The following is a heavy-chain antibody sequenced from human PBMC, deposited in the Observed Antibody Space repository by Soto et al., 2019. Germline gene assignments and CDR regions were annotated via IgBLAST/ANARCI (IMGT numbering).Heavy chain of an antibody. CDR3: ARRRKFCTNGVCSLYGMDV. D-gene: IGHD2-8*01. V-gene: IGHV1-18*01. Sequence: QVQLVQSGAEVKKPGASVKVSCKASGYTFTSYGISWVRQAPGQGLEWKGWISAYNGNTNYAQKFQGRVTMTTDTSTSTAFMELRSMPPAHTAVYYCARRRKFCTNGVCSLYGMDVWCQGTTVTVSS. CDR2: ISAYNGNT. J-gene: IGHJ6*02. CDR1: GYTFTSYG.